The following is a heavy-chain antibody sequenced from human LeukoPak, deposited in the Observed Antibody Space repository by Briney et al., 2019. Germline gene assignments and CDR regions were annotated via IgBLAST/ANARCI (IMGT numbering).Heavy chain of an antibody. D-gene: IGHD1-14*01. CDR3: SNYGSGTGPI. Sequence: GGSLRLSCAASGFTVSTNYMNWVRQAPGKGLEWVSVIYSSGSTYYADSVRGRFTISRDNAKNTLYLQMNSLRAEDTAMYYCSNYGSGTGPIWGQGTMVTVSS. CDR2: IYSSGST. CDR1: GFTVSTNY. V-gene: IGHV3-66*01. J-gene: IGHJ3*02.